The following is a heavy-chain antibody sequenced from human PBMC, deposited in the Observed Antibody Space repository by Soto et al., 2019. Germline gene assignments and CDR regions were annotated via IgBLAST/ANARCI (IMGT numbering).Heavy chain of an antibody. CDR1: GFTFSSYG. D-gene: IGHD2-15*01. V-gene: IGHV3-30*18. J-gene: IGHJ4*02. CDR2: ISYDGSNK. Sequence: QVQLVESGGGVVQPGRSLRLSCAASGFTFSSYGMHWVRQAPGKGLEWVAVISYDGSNKYYADSVKGRFTISRDNSKNTLYLQMNSLRAEDTAVYYCAKDSGVGGIVVVVAAPDYWGQGTLVTVSS. CDR3: AKDSGVGGIVVVVAAPDY.